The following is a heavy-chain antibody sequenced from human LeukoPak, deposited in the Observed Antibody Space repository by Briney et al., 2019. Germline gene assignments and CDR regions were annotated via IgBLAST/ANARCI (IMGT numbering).Heavy chain of an antibody. CDR3: ASLPDYYDSLLDY. CDR2: IYSGGST. Sequence: GGSLRLSCAASGFTVSSNYMSWVRQAPGKGLEWVSVIYSGGSTYYADSVKGRFTISRDNSKNTLYLQMNSLRAEDTAVYYCASLPDYYDSLLDYWGQGTLVTVSS. J-gene: IGHJ4*02. D-gene: IGHD3-22*01. CDR1: GFTVSSNY. V-gene: IGHV3-53*01.